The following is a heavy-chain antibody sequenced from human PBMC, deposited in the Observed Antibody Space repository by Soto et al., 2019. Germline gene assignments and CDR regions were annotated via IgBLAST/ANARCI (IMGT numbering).Heavy chain of an antibody. J-gene: IGHJ4*02. CDR3: AKRGAICSGGSCYDY. CDR2: ISYDGSNK. CDR1: GFTFSSYG. D-gene: IGHD2-15*01. V-gene: IGHV3-30*18. Sequence: QVQLVESGGGVVQPGRSLRLSCAASGFTFSSYGMHWVHQAPGKGLEWVAVISYDGSNKYYADSVKGRFTISRDNSKNTLYLQMNSLRAEDTAVYYCAKRGAICSGGSCYDYWGQGTLVTVSS.